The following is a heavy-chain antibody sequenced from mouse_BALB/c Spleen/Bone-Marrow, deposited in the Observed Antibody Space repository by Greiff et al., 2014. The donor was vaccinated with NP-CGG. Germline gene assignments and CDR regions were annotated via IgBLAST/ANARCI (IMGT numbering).Heavy chain of an antibody. CDR2: IWWDDDK. J-gene: IGHJ2*01. D-gene: IGHD1-1*01. CDR3: ARRSFITTVVGYFDY. Sequence: QVQLKESGPGILKPSQTLSLTCSFSGFSLSTSGMGVGWIRQPSGKGLEWLAHIWWDDDKYYNPSLKSQLTISKDTSRNQVFLKITSVDTADTATYYCARRSFITTVVGYFDYWGQGTTLTVSS. CDR1: GFSLSTSGMG. V-gene: IGHV8-8*01.